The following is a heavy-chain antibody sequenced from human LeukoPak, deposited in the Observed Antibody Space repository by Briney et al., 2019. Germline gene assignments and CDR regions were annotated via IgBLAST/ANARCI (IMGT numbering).Heavy chain of an antibody. D-gene: IGHD2-21*02. Sequence: PGGSLRLSCAASGFTVSSNYMSWVRQAPGKGLEWVSATYSGGSTYYADSVKGRFTISRDNSKNTLSLQMNSLRAEDTALYYCARGFVLGAAKNYFDYWGQGALVTVSS. V-gene: IGHV3-53*05. J-gene: IGHJ4*02. CDR3: ARGFVLGAAKNYFDY. CDR1: GFTVSSNY. CDR2: TYSGGST.